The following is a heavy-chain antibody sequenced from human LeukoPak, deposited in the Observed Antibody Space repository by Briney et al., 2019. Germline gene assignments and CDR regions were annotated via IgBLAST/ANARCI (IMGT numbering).Heavy chain of an antibody. V-gene: IGHV3-30*18. Sequence: PGRSLRLSCTASRFTFSDYGMHRVRQAPGKGLEWVAFISYDGSNKYYADSVKGRFTISRDNSKNTLYLQMNSLRAEDTAVYYCAKELDYGGNSPFHYWGQGTLVTVSS. CDR2: ISYDGSNK. D-gene: IGHD4-23*01. CDR1: RFTFSDYG. J-gene: IGHJ4*02. CDR3: AKELDYGGNSPFHY.